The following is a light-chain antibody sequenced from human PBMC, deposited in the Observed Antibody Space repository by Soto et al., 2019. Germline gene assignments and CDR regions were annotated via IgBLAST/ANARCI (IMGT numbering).Light chain of an antibody. J-gene: IGKJ1*01. V-gene: IGKV1-27*01. CDR2: GAS. CDR3: QKYDTAPRT. Sequence: DIQMTQSPSSLSASVGDRVTITCRASQGITNYLAWYQQKQGKAPKLLIFGASAVESGVHSRFNGSGSGTDFTLTIRSLQHEDVATYYCQKYDTAPRTSGQGNKVEIK. CDR1: QGITNY.